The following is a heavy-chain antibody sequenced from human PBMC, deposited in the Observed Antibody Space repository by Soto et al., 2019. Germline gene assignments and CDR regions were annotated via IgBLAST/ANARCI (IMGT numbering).Heavy chain of an antibody. D-gene: IGHD6-13*01. CDR2: IIPIFGTA. CDR1: GGTFSSYA. Sequence: ASVKVSCKASGGTFSSYAISWVRQAPGQGLEWMGGIIPIFGTANYAQKFQGRVTITADKSTSTAYMELSSLGSEDTAVYYCARGPGGAAAGTPGDYYYYYGMDVWGQGTTVTVSS. J-gene: IGHJ6*02. V-gene: IGHV1-69*06. CDR3: ARGPGGAAAGTPGDYYYYYGMDV.